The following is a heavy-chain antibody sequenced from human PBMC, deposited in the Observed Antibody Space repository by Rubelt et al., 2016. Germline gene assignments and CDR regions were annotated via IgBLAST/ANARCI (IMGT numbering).Heavy chain of an antibody. CDR3: ARRRTGPQNWFDP. CDR2: IFSSGST. V-gene: IGHV4-39*01. D-gene: IGHD1-14*01. Sequence: QQQLQESGPGLVKPSETLSLTCIVSGGSISGSSYYWGWIRQPPGKGLEWIASIFSSGSTSYSPSLKSRVTISVDTSKNQFSLKRKSVTAADTAVYYCARRRTGPQNWFDPWGQGTLVTVSS. CDR1: GGSISGSSYY. J-gene: IGHJ5*02.